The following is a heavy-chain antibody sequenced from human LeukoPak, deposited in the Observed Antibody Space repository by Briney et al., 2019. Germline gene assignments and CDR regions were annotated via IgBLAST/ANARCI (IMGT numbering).Heavy chain of an antibody. Sequence: GASVKVSCKASGYSFTISNIHLVRLARGHHLEWMGIINPSGGSTTNAQKFKGRVVMNRDTSTSTVYMDLSSLRPEDTAVYNCARSSASIVGAFDVWGQGAMVTVSS. J-gene: IGHJ3*01. V-gene: IGHV1-46*01. CDR2: INPSGGST. D-gene: IGHD2-2*01. CDR3: ARSSASIVGAFDV. CDR1: GYSFTISN.